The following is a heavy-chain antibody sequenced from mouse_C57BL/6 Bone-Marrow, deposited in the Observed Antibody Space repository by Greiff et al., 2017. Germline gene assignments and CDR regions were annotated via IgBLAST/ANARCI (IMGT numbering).Heavy chain of an antibody. CDR3: VKGEAY. J-gene: IGHJ3*01. V-gene: IGHV1-26*01. CDR2: INPNNGGT. CDR1: GYTFTDYY. Sequence: VQLQQSGPELVKPGASVKISCKASGYTFTDYYMNWVKQSHGKSLEWIGDINPNNGGTSYNQKFKGKATLTVDKSSSTAYMELRGLTSEDSAVYYCVKGEAYWGQGTLVTVSA.